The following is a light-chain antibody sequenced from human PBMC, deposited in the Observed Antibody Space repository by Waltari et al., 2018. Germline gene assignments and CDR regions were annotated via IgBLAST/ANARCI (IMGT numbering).Light chain of an antibody. V-gene: IGKV3-15*01. CDR1: QSVGGN. J-gene: IGKJ2*01. CDR2: AAS. CDR3: QQYNNWPPQDA. Sequence: EIVMTQSPATLCVSAGETATLSCRASQSVGGNLAWYQQKPGQAPRLLNYAASTRAYGIPGRFSGSWSGTEFTLTISSLQSEDFAIYYCQQYNNWPPQDAFGQGTKLEIK.